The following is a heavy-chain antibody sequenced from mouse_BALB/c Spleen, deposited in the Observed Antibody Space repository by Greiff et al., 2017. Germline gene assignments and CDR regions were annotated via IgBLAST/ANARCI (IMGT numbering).Heavy chain of an antibody. J-gene: IGHJ3*01. CDR2: ISYSGST. V-gene: IGHV3-2*02. CDR1: GYSITSDYA. CDR3: ARARYYYGSSSWFAY. Sequence: VQLKESGPGLVKPSQSLSLTCTVTGYSITSDYAWNWIRQFPGNKLEWMGYISYSGSTSYNPSLKSRISITRDTSKNQFFLQLNSVPTEDTATYYCARARYYYGSSSWFAYWGQGTLVTVSA. D-gene: IGHD1-1*01.